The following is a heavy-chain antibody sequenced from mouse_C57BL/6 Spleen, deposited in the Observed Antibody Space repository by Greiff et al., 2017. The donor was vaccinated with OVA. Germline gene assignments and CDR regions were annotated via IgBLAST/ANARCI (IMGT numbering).Heavy chain of an antibody. J-gene: IGHJ4*01. CDR1: GFSINSDCY. CDR3: ARAIYYGNYDYAMDY. CDR2: TFYSGIT. D-gene: IGHD2-1*01. V-gene: IGHV3-3*01. Sequence: EVKLMESGPSLVRPSQTLSLTCTVTGFSINSDCYWIWIRQFPGNKLEYIGYTFYSGITYYNPSLESRTYITRDTSKNQFSLKLSSVTTEDTATYYCARAIYYGNYDYAMDYWGQGTSVTVSS.